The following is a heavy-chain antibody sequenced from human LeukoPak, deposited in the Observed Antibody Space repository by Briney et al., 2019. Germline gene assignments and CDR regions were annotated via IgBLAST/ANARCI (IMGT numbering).Heavy chain of an antibody. Sequence: GGSLRLSCAASGFTFSSYWMSWVRQAPGKGLEWVANIKQDGSEKYYVDSVKGRFTISRDNAKNSLYLQMNSLRADDTAVYYCARVVVKRFHLLTTNLYYYYYMDVWGKGTTVTVSS. CDR3: ARVVVKRFHLLTTNLYYYYYMDV. J-gene: IGHJ6*03. CDR2: IKQDGSEK. D-gene: IGHD2-15*01. V-gene: IGHV3-7*01. CDR1: GFTFSSYW.